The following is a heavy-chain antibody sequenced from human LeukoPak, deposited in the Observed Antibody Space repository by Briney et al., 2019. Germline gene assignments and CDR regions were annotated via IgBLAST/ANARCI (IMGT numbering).Heavy chain of an antibody. Sequence: GGSLRLSCAASGFTFSSYGMHWVRQAPGKGLEWVAFIRYDGSNKYYADSVKGRFTISRDNSKNSLYLQMNSLRAEDTAVYYCARITYYYDSSGYYHPWFDYWGQGTLVTVSS. D-gene: IGHD3-22*01. CDR3: ARITYYYDSSGYYHPWFDY. CDR2: IRYDGSNK. V-gene: IGHV3-30*02. J-gene: IGHJ4*02. CDR1: GFTFSSYG.